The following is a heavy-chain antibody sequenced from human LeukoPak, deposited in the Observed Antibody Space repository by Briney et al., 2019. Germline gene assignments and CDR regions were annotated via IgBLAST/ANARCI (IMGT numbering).Heavy chain of an antibody. D-gene: IGHD1-7*01. Sequence: GGSLRLSCAASGFTVSSNYMSWVRQAPGKGLEWVSVIYSGGSTYYADSVKGRFTISRDNSKNTLYLQMNSLRAADTAVYYYASEYNWNYDAFDIWSQGTMVTVSS. J-gene: IGHJ3*02. CDR2: IYSGGST. CDR1: GFTVSSNY. CDR3: ASEYNWNYDAFDI. V-gene: IGHV3-66*02.